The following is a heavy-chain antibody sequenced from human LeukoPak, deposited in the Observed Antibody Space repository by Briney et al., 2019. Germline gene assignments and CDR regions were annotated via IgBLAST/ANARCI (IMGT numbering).Heavy chain of an antibody. CDR3: ARAEGSTIFGVVTNLYYFDY. CDR2: INPNSGGT. Sequence: ASVKVSCKASGYTFTGYYMHWVRQAPGQGLEWMGRINPNSGGTNCAQKFQGRVTMTRDTSISTAYMELSRLRSDDTAVYYCARAEGSTIFGVVTNLYYFDYWGQGTLVTVSS. V-gene: IGHV1-2*06. J-gene: IGHJ4*02. D-gene: IGHD3-3*01. CDR1: GYTFTGYY.